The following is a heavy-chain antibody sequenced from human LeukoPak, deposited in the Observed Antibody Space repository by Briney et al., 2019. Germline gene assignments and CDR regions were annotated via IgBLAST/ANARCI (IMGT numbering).Heavy chain of an antibody. V-gene: IGHV3-30-3*01. CDR3: ARDGTEWFGELLEGDAFDI. J-gene: IGHJ3*02. D-gene: IGHD3-10*01. Sequence: SGGSLRLSCAASGFTFSSYAMHWVRQAPGKGLEWVAVISYDGSNKCYADSVKGRFTISRDNSKNTLYLQMNSLRAEDTAVYYCARDGTEWFGELLEGDAFDIWGQGTMVTVSS. CDR2: ISYDGSNK. CDR1: GFTFSSYA.